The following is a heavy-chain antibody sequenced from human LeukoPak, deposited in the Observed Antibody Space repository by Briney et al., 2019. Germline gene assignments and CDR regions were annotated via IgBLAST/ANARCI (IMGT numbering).Heavy chain of an antibody. D-gene: IGHD7-27*01. CDR1: GYSISSGYY. Sequence: SETPSLTCAVSGYSISSGYYWGWIRPPPGKGLEWIGSIYHSGSTYYNPSLKSRVTISVDTSKNQFSLKLSSVTAADTAVYYCARLSSPWMGTARYYFDYWGQGTLVTVSS. CDR2: IYHSGST. CDR3: ARLSSPWMGTARYYFDY. J-gene: IGHJ4*02. V-gene: IGHV4-38-2*01.